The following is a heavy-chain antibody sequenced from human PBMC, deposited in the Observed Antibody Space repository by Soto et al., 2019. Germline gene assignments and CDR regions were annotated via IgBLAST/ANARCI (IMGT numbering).Heavy chain of an antibody. CDR2: IFPSDSDT. D-gene: IGHD3-22*01. J-gene: IGHJ5*02. CDR1: GYRFTSYW. CDR3: ARKDKSGYFNWFDP. V-gene: IGHV5-51*01. Sequence: VESLKISCITSGYRFTSYWIAWVRQMPGKGLEWMGIIFPSDSDTRYSPSFQGQVTISADRSTSTVFLRWASLKASDTAVYFCARKDKSGYFNWFDPWGQGTLVTVSS.